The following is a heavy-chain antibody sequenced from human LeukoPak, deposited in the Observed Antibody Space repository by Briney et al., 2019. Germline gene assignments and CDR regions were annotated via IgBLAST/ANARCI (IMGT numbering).Heavy chain of an antibody. D-gene: IGHD6-19*01. CDR2: IYYSGDT. J-gene: IGHJ6*03. CDR3: ARHQWHYYYYMGV. Sequence: SETLSLTCTVSGASISSSSYYWGWIRQPPGKGLVWIGSIYYSGDTYYNPSLKSRRVTISVDTSKNQFSLRLSSVTAADTAVYYCARHQWHYYYYMGVWGKGSTVTVSS. V-gene: IGHV4-39*01. CDR1: GASISSSSYY.